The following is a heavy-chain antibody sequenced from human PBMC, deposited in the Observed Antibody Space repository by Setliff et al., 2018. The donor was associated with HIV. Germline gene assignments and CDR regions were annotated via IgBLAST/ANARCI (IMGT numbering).Heavy chain of an antibody. D-gene: IGHD2-8*01. J-gene: IGHJ4*01. CDR3: ARLGDFSYSSRYLYAFDF. Sequence: SETLSLTCIVSNYSITSNYYWAWIRQPPGQGLEWIGSINHGGKTYYSPSLKSRVAISVDTSKNQFSLHFQSVTAADTALYFCARLGDFSYSSRYLYAFDFWGHAALVTVSS. CDR1: NYSITSNYY. CDR2: INHGGKT. V-gene: IGHV4-38-2*02.